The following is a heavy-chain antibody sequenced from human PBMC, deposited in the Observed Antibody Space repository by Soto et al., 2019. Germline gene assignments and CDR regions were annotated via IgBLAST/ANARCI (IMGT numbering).Heavy chain of an antibody. D-gene: IGHD1-7*01. CDR3: ARSGPYNWNYYFDY. Sequence: PGGSLRLSCAASGFTFSSYGMHWVRQAPGKGLEWVAVIWYDGSNKYYADSVKGRFTISRDNSKNTLYLQMNSLRAEDTAVYYCARSGPYNWNYYFDYWGQGTLVTVSS. V-gene: IGHV3-33*01. J-gene: IGHJ4*02. CDR2: IWYDGSNK. CDR1: GFTFSSYG.